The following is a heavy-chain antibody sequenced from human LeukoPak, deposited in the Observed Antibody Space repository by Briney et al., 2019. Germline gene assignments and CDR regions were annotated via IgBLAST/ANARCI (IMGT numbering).Heavy chain of an antibody. D-gene: IGHD3-10*01. CDR1: GYTFTSYA. V-gene: IGHV7-4-1*02. Sequence: ASVKVSCKASGYTFTSYAMNWVRQAPGQGLEWMGWINTDTGNPTYAQGFTGRFVFSLDTSVSTAYLQISSLKAEDTAVYYCARDTGFSMVRGILFWGQGTLVTVSS. J-gene: IGHJ4*02. CDR3: ARDTGFSMVRGILF. CDR2: INTDTGNP.